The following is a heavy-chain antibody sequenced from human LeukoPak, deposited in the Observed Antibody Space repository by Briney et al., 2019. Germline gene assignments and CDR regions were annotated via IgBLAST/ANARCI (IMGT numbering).Heavy chain of an antibody. CDR3: AKDRARGRWLQLKGAYYFDY. CDR2: ISWNSGSI. CDR1: GFTFDDYA. D-gene: IGHD5-24*01. J-gene: IGHJ4*02. V-gene: IGHV3-9*01. Sequence: PGGSLRLSCAASGFTFDDYAMHWVRQAPGKGLEWVSGISWNSGSIGYADSVKGRFTISRDNAKNSLYLQMNSLRAEDTALYYCAKDRARGRWLQLKGAYYFDYWGQGTLVTVSS.